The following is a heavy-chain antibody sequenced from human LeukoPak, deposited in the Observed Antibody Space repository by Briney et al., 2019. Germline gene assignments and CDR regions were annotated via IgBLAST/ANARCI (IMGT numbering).Heavy chain of an antibody. Sequence: GGSLRLSCAAYGFTFGTSSMTWVRQAPGRGLEWVSIISGSDGTKYYADSVKGRFTIARDNSKNTLSLQMNSLRAEDTSVYYCATERVTTTSFDYWGQGTLVTVSS. CDR1: GFTFGTSS. CDR3: ATERVTTTSFDY. V-gene: IGHV3-23*01. D-gene: IGHD4-17*01. J-gene: IGHJ4*02. CDR2: ISGSDGTK.